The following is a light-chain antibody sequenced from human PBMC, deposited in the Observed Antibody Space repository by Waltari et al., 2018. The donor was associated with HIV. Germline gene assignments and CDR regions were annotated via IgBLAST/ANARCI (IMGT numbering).Light chain of an antibody. CDR1: SSNIGADYD. J-gene: IGLJ1*01. V-gene: IGLV1-40*01. Sequence: QSVLTQSPSVSGAPGQRVTISCTGTSSNIGADYDVHWFQHLPGTAPKLLVYSDNNRPAGVPDRFSASKSGTSASLAISGLQVDDEATYYCQSYDSSLSAYVFGPGTKVTVL. CDR3: QSYDSSLSAYV. CDR2: SDN.